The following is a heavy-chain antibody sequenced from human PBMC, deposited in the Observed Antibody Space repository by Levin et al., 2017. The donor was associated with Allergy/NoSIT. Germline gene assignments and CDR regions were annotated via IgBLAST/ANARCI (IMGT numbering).Heavy chain of an antibody. CDR3: ARDQGIAARLSIYGMDV. D-gene: IGHD6-6*01. Sequence: ASVKVSCKASGYTFTSYGISWVRQAPGQGLEWMGWISAYNGNTNYAQKLQGRVTMTTDTSTSTAYMELRSLRSDDTAVYYCARDQGIAARLSIYGMDVWGQGTTVTVSS. V-gene: IGHV1-18*01. CDR2: ISAYNGNT. CDR1: GYTFTSYG. J-gene: IGHJ6*02.